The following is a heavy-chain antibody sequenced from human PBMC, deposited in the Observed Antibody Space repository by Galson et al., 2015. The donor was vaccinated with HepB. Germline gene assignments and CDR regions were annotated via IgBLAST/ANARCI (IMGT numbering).Heavy chain of an antibody. V-gene: IGHV3-66*01. D-gene: IGHD1-7*01. CDR1: GFTVSSNY. CDR2: LYSGGDT. Sequence: SLRLSCAASGFTVSSNYMTWVRQAPGKGLEWVSVLYSGGDTYYSDSVRGRFIISRDNSKNTLFLQMNSLRAEDTAVYYCAREIWNYGFDYFDYWGQGTLVTVPS. J-gene: IGHJ4*02. CDR3: AREIWNYGFDYFDY.